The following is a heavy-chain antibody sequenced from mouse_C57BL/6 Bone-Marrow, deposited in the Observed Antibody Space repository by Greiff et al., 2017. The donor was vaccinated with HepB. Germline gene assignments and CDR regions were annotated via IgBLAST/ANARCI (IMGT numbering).Heavy chain of an antibody. CDR3: AREKVYAMDY. V-gene: IGHV1-69*01. CDR1: GYTFTSYW. J-gene: IGHJ4*01. CDR2: IDPSDSYT. Sequence: QVQLQQPGAELVMPGASVKLSCKASGYTFTSYWMHWVKQRPGQGLEWIGEIDPSDSYTNYNQKFKGKSTLTVAKSSSPAYMQLSSLTSEDSAVYYCAREKVYAMDYWGQGTSVTVSS.